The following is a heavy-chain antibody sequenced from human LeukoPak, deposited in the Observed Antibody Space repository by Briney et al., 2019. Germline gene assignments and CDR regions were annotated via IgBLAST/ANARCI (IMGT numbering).Heavy chain of an antibody. Sequence: SETLSLTCTVSGGSISSYYWSLIRQPPGKGLEWIGYIYYSGSTNYNPSLKSRVTISVDTSKNQFSLKLSSVTAADTAVYYCATASTVVNFFDYWGQGTLVTVSS. CDR1: GGSISSYY. D-gene: IGHD4-23*01. V-gene: IGHV4-59*01. J-gene: IGHJ4*02. CDR2: IYYSGST. CDR3: ATASTVVNFFDY.